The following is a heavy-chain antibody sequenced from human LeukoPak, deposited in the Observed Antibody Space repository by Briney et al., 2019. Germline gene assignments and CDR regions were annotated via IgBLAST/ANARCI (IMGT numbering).Heavy chain of an antibody. CDR1: GFSFSSYA. D-gene: IGHD3-9*01. CDR2: IGFGDDSA. J-gene: IGHJ5*02. Sequence: GGSLRLSCAASGFSFSSYAMSWVRQAPGKGLEWVSTIGFGDDSAYYADSVKGRFTISRDNSKNTLYLQMNYLRAEDTAVYYCAKDPTSVGGRHDWLLDSWGQGTLVTVSS. V-gene: IGHV3-23*01. CDR3: AKDPTSVGGRHDWLLDS.